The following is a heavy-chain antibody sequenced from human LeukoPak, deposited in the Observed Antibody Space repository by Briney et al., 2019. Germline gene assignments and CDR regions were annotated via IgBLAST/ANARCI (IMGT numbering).Heavy chain of an antibody. V-gene: IGHV3-9*01. J-gene: IGHJ5*02. CDR1: GFTFDDYA. D-gene: IGHD5-12*01. CDR2: ISWNSGSI. Sequence: PGRSLRLSCAASGFTFDDYAMHWVRQAPGKGLEWVSGISWNSGSIGYADSVKGRFTISRDNAKNSLYLQMNSLRAEDTAVYYCARDFAPSAGGYDPWGQGTLVTVSS. CDR3: ARDFAPSAGGYDP.